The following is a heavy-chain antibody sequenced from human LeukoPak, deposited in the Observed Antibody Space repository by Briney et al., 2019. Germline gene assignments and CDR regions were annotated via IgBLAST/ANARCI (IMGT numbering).Heavy chain of an antibody. CDR1: GFTFSSYS. CDR3: ASDRGSGSTGAFDI. Sequence: GGSLRVSCAASGFTFSSYSMNWVRQAPGKGLEWVSSISSSSSYIYYADSVKGRFTISRDNAKNSLYLQMNSPRAEDTAVYYCASDRGSGSTGAFDIWGQGTMVTVSS. D-gene: IGHD1-26*01. CDR2: ISSSSSYI. V-gene: IGHV3-21*01. J-gene: IGHJ3*02.